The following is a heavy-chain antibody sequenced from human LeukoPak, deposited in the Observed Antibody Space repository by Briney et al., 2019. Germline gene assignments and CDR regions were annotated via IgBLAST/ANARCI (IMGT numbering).Heavy chain of an antibody. CDR1: GFTFSSYA. Sequence: SGGSLRLSCAASGFTFSSYAMSCVRQAPGKGLEWVSAISGSGGSTYYADSVKGRFTISRDNSKNTLYLQMNSLRAEDTAVYYCAKTGYYDSSGYYGYWGQGTLVTVSS. CDR2: ISGSGGST. CDR3: AKTGYYDSSGYYGY. J-gene: IGHJ4*02. D-gene: IGHD3-22*01. V-gene: IGHV3-23*01.